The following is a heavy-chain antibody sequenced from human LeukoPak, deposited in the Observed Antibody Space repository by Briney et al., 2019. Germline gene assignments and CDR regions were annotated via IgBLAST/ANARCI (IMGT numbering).Heavy chain of an antibody. D-gene: IGHD1-26*01. CDR2: ISYDGSNK. J-gene: IGHJ4*02. V-gene: IGHV3-30-3*01. CDR3: ASWVVGDAGDFDY. Sequence: PGRSLRLSCAGSGFTFSSYAMHWVRQAPGKGLEWVAVISYDGSNKYYADSVKGRFTISRDNSKNTLYLQMNSLRAEDTAVYYCASWVVGDAGDFDYWGQGTLVTVSS. CDR1: GFTFSSYA.